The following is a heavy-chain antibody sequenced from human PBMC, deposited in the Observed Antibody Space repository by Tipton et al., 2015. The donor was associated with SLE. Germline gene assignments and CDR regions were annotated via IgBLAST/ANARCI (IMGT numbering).Heavy chain of an antibody. Sequence: TLSLTCAVYGGSFRGYYWSWIRQPPGKGLEWIGEINHSGGTNYNPSLKSRVTISVDTSKNQFSLKLSSVTAADTAVYFCARIDERDCYNIVYWGQGTLFTVYS. V-gene: IGHV4-34*01. J-gene: IGHJ4*02. CDR2: INHSGGT. CDR3: ARIDERDCYNIVY. D-gene: IGHD5-24*01. CDR1: GGSFRGYY.